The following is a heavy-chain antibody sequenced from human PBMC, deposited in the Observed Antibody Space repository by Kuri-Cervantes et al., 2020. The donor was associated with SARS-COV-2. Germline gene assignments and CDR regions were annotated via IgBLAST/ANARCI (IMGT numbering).Heavy chain of an antibody. Sequence: ASVKVSCKVSGYTLTELSMHWVRQAPGKGLEWMGGFDPEDGETIYAQKFQGRVTMTEDTSTDTAYMELSSLRSEDTAVYYCAWLTDYGVPFDYWGQGTLVTVSS. D-gene: IGHD4-17*01. CDR2: FDPEDGET. V-gene: IGHV1-24*01. CDR1: GYTLTELS. J-gene: IGHJ4*02. CDR3: AWLTDYGVPFDY.